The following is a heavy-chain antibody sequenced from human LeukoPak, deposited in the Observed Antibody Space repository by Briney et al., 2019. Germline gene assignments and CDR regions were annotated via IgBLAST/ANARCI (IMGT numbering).Heavy chain of an antibody. Sequence: GGSLRLSCAASGFTFSNYWMHWVRQAPGKGLVWVSRIYTDGSSTNYADPVKGRFTISRDNAKNTLYLQMNSLRGEDTAVYYCARGASNRFDYWGQGTLVTVSS. D-gene: IGHD1-14*01. V-gene: IGHV3-74*01. CDR1: GFTFSNYW. CDR2: IYTDGSST. J-gene: IGHJ4*02. CDR3: ARGASNRFDY.